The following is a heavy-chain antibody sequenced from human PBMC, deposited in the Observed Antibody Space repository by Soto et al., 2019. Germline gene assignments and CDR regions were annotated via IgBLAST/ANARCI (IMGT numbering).Heavy chain of an antibody. J-gene: IGHJ4*02. Sequence: VGSLRLSCAASGFTFSSYAMSWVRRAPGKGLEWVSAISGSGGSTYYADSVKGRFTISRDNSKNTLYLQMNSLRAEDTAVYYCAKDRGSYYFDYWGQGTLVTVSS. D-gene: IGHD1-26*01. CDR3: AKDRGSYYFDY. CDR1: GFTFSSYA. V-gene: IGHV3-23*01. CDR2: ISGSGGST.